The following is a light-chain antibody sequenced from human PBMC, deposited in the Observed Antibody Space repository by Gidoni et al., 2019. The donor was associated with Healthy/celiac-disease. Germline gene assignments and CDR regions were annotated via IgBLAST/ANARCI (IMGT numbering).Light chain of an antibody. Sequence: DIQMTQSPSPLSASVGDRVTITCRASQSICSYLNWYQQKPGKAPKLLIYAASSLQSGVPSRFSGSGSGTDFTLTISSLQPEDFATYYCQQSYSTPYTFGQGTKLEIK. J-gene: IGKJ2*01. CDR2: AAS. V-gene: IGKV1-39*01. CDR1: QSICSY. CDR3: QQSYSTPYT.